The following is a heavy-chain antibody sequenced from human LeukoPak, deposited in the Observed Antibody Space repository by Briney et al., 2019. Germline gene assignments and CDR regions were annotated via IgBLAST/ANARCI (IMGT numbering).Heavy chain of an antibody. J-gene: IGHJ3*02. V-gene: IGHV4-39*07. CDR1: GGSISSSSYY. CDR3: ARVSGITMIVVVNSDAFDI. CDR2: IYYSGST. D-gene: IGHD3-22*01. Sequence: ASDTLSLTRTVSGGSISSSSYYWGWLRHPPGKGLEWIGSIYYSGSTYYNPSLKSRVTISVDTSKIQFSVKLSSVTAADPAVYYCARVSGITMIVVVNSDAFDIWGQGTMVTVSS.